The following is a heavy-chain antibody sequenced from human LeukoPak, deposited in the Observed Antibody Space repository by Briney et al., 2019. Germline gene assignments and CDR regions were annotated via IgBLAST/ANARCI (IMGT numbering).Heavy chain of an antibody. J-gene: IGHJ3*02. CDR3: AKDKGFGGSYLYDI. V-gene: IGHV3-9*01. D-gene: IGHD1-26*01. CDR1: GFTFSSYA. CDR2: ISWNSGSI. Sequence: GGSLRLSCAASGFTFSSYAMHWVRQAPGKGLEWVSGISWNSGSIGYADSVKGRFTISRDNAKNSLYLQMNSLRAEDTALYYCAKDKGFGGSYLYDIWGQGTMVTVSS.